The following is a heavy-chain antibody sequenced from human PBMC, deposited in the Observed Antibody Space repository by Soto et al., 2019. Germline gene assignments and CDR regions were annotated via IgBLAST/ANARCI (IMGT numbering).Heavy chain of an antibody. CDR3: ARDPLATTVTTVDY. J-gene: IGHJ4*02. V-gene: IGHV3-48*01. Sequence: GSLRLSCAASGFTFSSYSMNWVRQAPGKGLEWVSYISSSSSNIYYADSVKGRFTISRDNAKNSLYLQMNSLRAEDTAVYYCARDPLATTVTTVDYWGQGTLVTVSS. CDR1: GFTFSSYS. D-gene: IGHD4-17*01. CDR2: ISSSSSNI.